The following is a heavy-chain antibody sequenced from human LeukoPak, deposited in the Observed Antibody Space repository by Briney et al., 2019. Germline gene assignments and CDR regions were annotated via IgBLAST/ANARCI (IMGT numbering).Heavy chain of an antibody. CDR3: ARSRRRGSSSKYFDY. V-gene: IGHV4-34*01. J-gene: IGHJ4*02. CDR2: INHSGST. CDR1: AGSFSGYY. D-gene: IGHD6-6*01. Sequence: SETLSLTCAVYAGSFSGYYWSWIRQPPGKGLEWIGEINHSGSTNYYPSLKSRVTISVDTSKNQFSLKLSCVTAADTAVYYCARSRRRGSSSKYFDYWGQGTLVTVSS.